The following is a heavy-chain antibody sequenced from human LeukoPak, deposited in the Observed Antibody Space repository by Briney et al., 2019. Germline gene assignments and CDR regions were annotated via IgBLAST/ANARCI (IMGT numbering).Heavy chain of an antibody. CDR3: ARGTDSKYYYYYMDV. V-gene: IGHV1-18*01. D-gene: IGHD2-15*01. Sequence: GASVKVSCKASGYTFTSYGISWVRQAPGQGLEWMGWISAYNGNTNYAQKLQGRVTMTTDTSTSTAYMELRSLGSDDTAVYYCARGTDSKYYYYYMDVWGKGTTVTVSS. CDR2: ISAYNGNT. J-gene: IGHJ6*03. CDR1: GYTFTSYG.